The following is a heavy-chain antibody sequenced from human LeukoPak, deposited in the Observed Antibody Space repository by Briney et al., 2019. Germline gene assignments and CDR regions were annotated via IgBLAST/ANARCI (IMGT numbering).Heavy chain of an antibody. V-gene: IGHV1-69*05. CDR3: ATRGKTYYYDSSGYYGSWFDP. CDR2: IIPIFGTA. CDR1: GGTFSSYA. J-gene: IGHJ5*02. D-gene: IGHD3-22*01. Sequence: ASVKVSCKASGGTFSSYAISWVRQAPGQGLEWMGGIIPIFGTANYAQKFQGRVTITTDESTSTAYMELSSLRSEDTAVYYCATRGKTYYYDSSGYYGSWFDPWGQGTLVTVSS.